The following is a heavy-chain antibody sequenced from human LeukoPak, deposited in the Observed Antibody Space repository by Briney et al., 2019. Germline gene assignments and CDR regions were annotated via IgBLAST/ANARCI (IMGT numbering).Heavy chain of an antibody. CDR2: IYTSGGT. CDR1: GGSISSYY. Sequence: SETLSLTCTVSGGSISSYYWSWIRQPAGKGLEWIGRIYTSGGTNYNPSLKSRVTMSVDTSKNQFSLKLSSVTAADTAVYYCARASLVVVPAAIDPNPGWFDPWGQGTLVTVSS. J-gene: IGHJ5*02. D-gene: IGHD2-2*02. CDR3: ARASLVVVPAAIDPNPGWFDP. V-gene: IGHV4-4*07.